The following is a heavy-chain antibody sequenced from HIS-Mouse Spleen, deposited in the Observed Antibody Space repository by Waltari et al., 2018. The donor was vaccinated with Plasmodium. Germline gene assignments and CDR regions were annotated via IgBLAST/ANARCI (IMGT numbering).Heavy chain of an antibody. D-gene: IGHD7-27*01. CDR3: ARVIPLGIPHFDY. CDR2: INHSGST. CDR1: GGSFSGYY. V-gene: IGHV4-34*01. Sequence: QVQLQQWGAGLLKPSETLSLTCAVYGGSFSGYYWSWIRQPPGKGLEWIGEINHSGSTTDNPSLKRRVTISVDTSRNQFSLKLSSVTAADTAVYYCARVIPLGIPHFDYWGQGTLVTVSS. J-gene: IGHJ4*02.